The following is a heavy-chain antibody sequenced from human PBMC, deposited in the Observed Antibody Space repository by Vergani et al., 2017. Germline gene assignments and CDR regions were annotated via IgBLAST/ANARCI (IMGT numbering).Heavy chain of an antibody. J-gene: IGHJ4*02. Sequence: QVQLQQSGPGLVKPSQTLSLTCAISGDSVSSNSAAWDWLRQSPSRGLEWLGRTYYRSKWYNDYAEYVKSRITINPDTSKNQFSLKLSSVTAADTAVYYCASQCVWGGDCYPVGEYWGQGTLVTVSS. V-gene: IGHV6-1*01. D-gene: IGHD2-21*02. CDR3: ASQCVWGGDCYPVGEY. CDR1: GDSVSSNSAA. CDR2: TYYRSKWYN.